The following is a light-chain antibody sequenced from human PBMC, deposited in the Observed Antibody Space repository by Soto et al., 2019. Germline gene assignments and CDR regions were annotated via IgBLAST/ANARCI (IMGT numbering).Light chain of an antibody. CDR1: QSVGKNY. V-gene: IGKV3-20*01. CDR3: QQYGSSPWT. Sequence: IVLTQSPGTLSLSPGEGATLSCRASQSVGKNYLAWYQHKSGQAPRLLIHGASNRATGIPERFSGSGSGTDFTLTISRLEPEDFAVYYCQQYGSSPWTFGQGTKVDIK. CDR2: GAS. J-gene: IGKJ1*01.